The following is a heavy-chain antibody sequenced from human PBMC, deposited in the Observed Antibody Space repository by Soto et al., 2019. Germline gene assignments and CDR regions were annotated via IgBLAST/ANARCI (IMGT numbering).Heavy chain of an antibody. CDR1: GFTFSDYY. Sequence: GGSLRLSCAASGFTFSDYYMSWIRQAPGKGLEWVSYISSSGSAIYYADSAKGRFTISRDNAKNSLYLQMNSLRAEDTAVYYCARDPSGHSSSFYYYYYYMDVWGKGTTVTVSS. CDR2: ISSSGSAI. CDR3: ARDPSGHSSSFYYYYYYMDV. V-gene: IGHV3-11*01. D-gene: IGHD6-6*01. J-gene: IGHJ6*03.